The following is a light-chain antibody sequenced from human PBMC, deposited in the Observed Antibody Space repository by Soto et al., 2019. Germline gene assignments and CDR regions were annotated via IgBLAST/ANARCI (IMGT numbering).Light chain of an antibody. CDR3: QQRSNWPYT. Sequence: EIVLTQSPATLSLSPGERATLSCRASQSVSSYLAWYQQKPGQAPRLLIYDASNRATGIPARFSGSGSGTEFTLTISSLEPADFAVYYWQQRSNWPYTFGQGTQLEIK. J-gene: IGKJ2*01. CDR1: QSVSSY. V-gene: IGKV3-11*01. CDR2: DAS.